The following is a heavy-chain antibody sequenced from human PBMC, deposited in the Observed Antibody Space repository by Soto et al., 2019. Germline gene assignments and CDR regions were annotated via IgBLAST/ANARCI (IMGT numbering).Heavy chain of an antibody. Sequence: QVQLVQSGSEVKRPGSSVRVSCKAVGGTFSDYVISWVRQAPGQGLEWMGGIIAMSGTVNNAQKFQDRVTITADESTSTAYMELSSLRSEDTAIYYCVREAGYNWFDPWGQGTLVTVSS. J-gene: IGHJ5*02. CDR2: IIAMSGTV. D-gene: IGHD6-13*01. CDR3: VREAGYNWFDP. CDR1: GGTFSDYV. V-gene: IGHV1-69*01.